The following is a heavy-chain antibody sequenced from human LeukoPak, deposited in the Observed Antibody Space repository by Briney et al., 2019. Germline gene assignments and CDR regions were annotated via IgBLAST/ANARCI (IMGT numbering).Heavy chain of an antibody. CDR2: ISYDGSNK. CDR1: GFTFSSYG. J-gene: IGHJ4*02. CDR3: AKGPGAAPDY. V-gene: IGHV3-30*18. D-gene: IGHD2-15*01. Sequence: GGSLRLSCAASGFTFSSYGMHWVRQAPGKGLEWVAVISYDGSNKYYADSVKGRFTISRDNSKNTLYLQMNSLRAEDTAVYYCAKGPGAAPDYWGQGTLVTVSS.